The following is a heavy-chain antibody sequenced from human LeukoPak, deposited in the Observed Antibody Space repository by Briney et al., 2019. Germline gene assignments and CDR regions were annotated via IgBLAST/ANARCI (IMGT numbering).Heavy chain of an antibody. Sequence: GASVKVSCKASGYTFTSYGISWVRQAPGQGLEWMGCISAYNGNTNYAQKLQGRVTMTTDTSTSTAYMELRRLRPDDTAVYYCARVSEDYYDSSAGTYYFDYWGQGTLVTVSS. CDR1: GYTFTSYG. V-gene: IGHV1-18*01. D-gene: IGHD3-22*01. CDR3: ARVSEDYYDSSAGTYYFDY. J-gene: IGHJ4*02. CDR2: ISAYNGNT.